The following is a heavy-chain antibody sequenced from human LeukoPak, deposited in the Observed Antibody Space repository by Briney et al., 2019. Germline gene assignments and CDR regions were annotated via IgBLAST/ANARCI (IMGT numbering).Heavy chain of an antibody. D-gene: IGHD6-19*01. CDR3: ARGVAISSSGWYDTFDY. CDR1: GFTFSNSA. V-gene: IGHV3-64*02. CDR2: ISTNGDRT. J-gene: IGHJ4*02. Sequence: GGSLRLSCAASGFTFSNSAMYWVRQAPGKGLEFVSVISTNGDRTYYADSVKGRFTISRDNSKNTLYLQMGGLRADDMAVYYCARGVAISSSGWYDTFDYWGQGALVTVSS.